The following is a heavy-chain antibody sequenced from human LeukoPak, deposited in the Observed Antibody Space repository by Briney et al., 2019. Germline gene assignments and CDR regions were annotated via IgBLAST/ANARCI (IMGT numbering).Heavy chain of an antibody. CDR3: VREDYYDSSGYS. Sequence: SETLSLTCTVSGGSISSYYWSWIRQPPGKGLEWIGYIYYSGSTNYNPSLKSRVTISVDTSKNQFSLKLSSVTAADTAVYYCVREDYYDSSGYSWGQGTLVTVSS. CDR1: GGSISSYY. V-gene: IGHV4-59*12. D-gene: IGHD3-22*01. J-gene: IGHJ5*02. CDR2: IYYSGST.